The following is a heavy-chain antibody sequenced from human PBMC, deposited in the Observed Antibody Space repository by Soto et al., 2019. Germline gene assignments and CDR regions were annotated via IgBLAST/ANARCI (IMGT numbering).Heavy chain of an antibody. CDR2: IDNNGVT. J-gene: IGHJ4*02. D-gene: IGHD2-15*01. Sequence: PSETLSLTCIVSGGSVYSNGHYWGWIRQPPGKGLEWIGSIDNNGVTNYNSSLKSRVTISRDTSKNQFSLRLTSVTAADTAVYYCGKILVGATGHTDADSWGPGTLVTFSS. V-gene: IGHV4-39*01. CDR3: GKILVGATGHTDADS. CDR1: GGSVYSNGHY.